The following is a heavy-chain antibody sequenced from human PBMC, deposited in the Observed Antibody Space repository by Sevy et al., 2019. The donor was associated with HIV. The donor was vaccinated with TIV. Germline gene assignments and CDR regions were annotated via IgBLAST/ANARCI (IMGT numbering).Heavy chain of an antibody. D-gene: IGHD1-1*01. CDR3: ALERLSSNVAEYFQN. CDR2: ISYDGSNK. CDR1: GFTFTSFS. J-gene: IGHJ1*01. Sequence: GGSLRLSCAASGFTFTSFSMHWVRQALGKGLEWVATISYDGSNKYYADSVKGRFTISRDNSKNYLYLQMNSLRAEDTAVYCCALERLSSNVAEYFQNWGQGTLVTVSS. V-gene: IGHV3-30-3*01.